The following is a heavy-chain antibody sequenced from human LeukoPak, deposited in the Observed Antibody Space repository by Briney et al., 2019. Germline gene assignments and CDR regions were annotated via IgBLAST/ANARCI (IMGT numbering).Heavy chain of an antibody. CDR2: ISGSGGST. CDR1: GFTFSSYG. Sequence: GGSLRLSCAASGFTFSSYGMSWVRQAPGKGLEWVSAISGSGGSTYYADSVKGRFTISRDNSKNTLYLQLNSLRADDTAVYSCAKRRLRFGDLNAFDSWGQGTLVTVSS. CDR3: AKRRLRFGDLNAFDS. V-gene: IGHV3-23*01. D-gene: IGHD3-10*01. J-gene: IGHJ4*02.